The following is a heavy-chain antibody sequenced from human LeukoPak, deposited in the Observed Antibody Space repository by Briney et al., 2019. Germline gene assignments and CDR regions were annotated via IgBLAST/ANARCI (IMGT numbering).Heavy chain of an antibody. V-gene: IGHV1-69*05. D-gene: IGHD5-18*01. CDR3: ATGYIAYYYMDV. CDR2: IIPIFGTA. Sequence: PSVKLSCKASGGTFSSYAISWVRHAPGQGLEWMGGIIPIFGTANYAQKFQGRVTITTDEYTSTGYMELSSLRSEDTAVYYCATGYIAYYYMDVWGKGTTVTVSS. CDR1: GGTFSSYA. J-gene: IGHJ6*03.